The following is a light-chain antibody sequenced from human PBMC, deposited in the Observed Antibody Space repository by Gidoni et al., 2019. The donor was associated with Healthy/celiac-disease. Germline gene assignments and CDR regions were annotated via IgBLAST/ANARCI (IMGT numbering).Light chain of an antibody. CDR2: LGS. V-gene: IGKV2-28*01. CDR1: QSLLHSTGYND. CDR3: MQALPTPP. Sequence: DMVMTQAPLALPVTPGEPASISCRSSQSLLHSTGYNDLDWYLQKPGQSPQLLIYLGSTRASVVPDSFSVSGSVSDFTLKIIRVEAEDVGVYYCMQALPTPPFGQGTRLEI. J-gene: IGKJ5*01.